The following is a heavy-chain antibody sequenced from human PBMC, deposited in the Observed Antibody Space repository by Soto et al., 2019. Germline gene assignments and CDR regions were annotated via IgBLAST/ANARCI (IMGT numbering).Heavy chain of an antibody. V-gene: IGHV1-8*01. CDR2: MNPDSGNT. J-gene: IGHJ6*03. CDR3: AREAASDPSFYYHYMDV. Sequence: QEQLVQSGAEVKKPGAPVKVSCKASGYTFSNYNNNWVRQASGQGLEWMGWMNPDSGNTGYAEKFQGRVTMTRNSSISTAYMELSGLRSEDTAVYYCAREAASDPSFYYHYMDVWGKGTTVTVSS. CDR1: GYTFSNYN. D-gene: IGHD3-10*01.